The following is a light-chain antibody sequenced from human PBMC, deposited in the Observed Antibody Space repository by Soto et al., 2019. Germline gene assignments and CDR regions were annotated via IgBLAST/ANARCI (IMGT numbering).Light chain of an antibody. J-gene: IGKJ4*01. Sequence: EIVMTQSPATLSVFPGERATISCRASQGVNTNLAWYQQKPGQAPRLLIYAVSTWPTGIPARFSGSGSGTEFTLAISSLQSEDFAVYYCQQHNKWPLTFGAGTKVEIK. CDR2: AVS. CDR1: QGVNTN. V-gene: IGKV3-15*01. CDR3: QQHNKWPLT.